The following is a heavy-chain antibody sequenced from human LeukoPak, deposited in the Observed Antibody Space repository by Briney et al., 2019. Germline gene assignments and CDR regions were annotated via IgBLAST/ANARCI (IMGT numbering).Heavy chain of an antibody. V-gene: IGHV3-53*01. CDR3: VGNIGTPPPEK. CDR2: MYSHGLT. D-gene: IGHD2/OR15-2a*01. Sequence: PGGSLRLSCAASGFSVSSTYMSWVRQAPGKGLEWVSLMYSHGLTSYGDSVRGRFTISRDTSKNTLHLQMNSLRAEDTAIYYCVGNIGTPPPEKGGKGTLVTVSS. J-gene: IGHJ4*02. CDR1: GFSVSSTY.